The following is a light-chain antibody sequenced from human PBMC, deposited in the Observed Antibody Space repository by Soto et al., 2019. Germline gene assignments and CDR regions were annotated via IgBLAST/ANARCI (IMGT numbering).Light chain of an antibody. J-gene: IGKJ2*01. CDR1: QSVSSSY. CDR3: QQSGSSPYMYT. V-gene: IGKV3-20*01. CDR2: GAS. Sequence: EIVLTQSPGTLSLSPGERATLSCRASQSVSSSYLAWYQQKPGQAPRLLIYGASSRATGSPDMFSGSGSGRDFTLTISRLEPEDFAVYYCQQSGSSPYMYTFGKGTKLEIK.